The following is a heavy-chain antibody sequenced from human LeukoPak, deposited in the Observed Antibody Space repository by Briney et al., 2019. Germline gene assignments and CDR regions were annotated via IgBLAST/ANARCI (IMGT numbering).Heavy chain of an antibody. J-gene: IGHJ6*03. CDR1: GFTFSSYW. Sequence: PGGSLRLSCAVSGFTFSSYWMNWVRQAPGKGLEWLASIRQDGGEKSYVDSVKGRLTISRDNTKNSLYLQMSSLRAEDTGVYYCARDFGMSTVTTLFVDYYYMDVWGKGTTVTVSS. V-gene: IGHV3-7*01. D-gene: IGHD4-11*01. CDR3: ARDFGMSTVTTLFVDYYYMDV. CDR2: IRQDGGEK.